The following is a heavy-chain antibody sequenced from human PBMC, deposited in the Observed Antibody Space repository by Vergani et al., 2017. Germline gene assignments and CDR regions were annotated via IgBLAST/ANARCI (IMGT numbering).Heavy chain of an antibody. CDR3: AQILSKNGYNYDPFAI. D-gene: IGHD5-24*01. Sequence: QVTLKESVPALLKPTQTLTLTCTLSGFSVKRHPLRAICIRQPPGKALEWLAPIDWDDDKCYDRSLKTRLTISKDTSKNQVVLRMTNMDPVDTAMYYCAQILSKNGYNYDPFAIWGKGTMVIVSS. V-gene: IGHV2-70*04. CDR2: IDWDDDK. J-gene: IGHJ3*02. CDR1: GFSVKRHPLR.